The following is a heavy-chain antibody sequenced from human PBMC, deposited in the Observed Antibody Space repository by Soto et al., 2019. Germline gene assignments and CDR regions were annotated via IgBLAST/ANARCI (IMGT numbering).Heavy chain of an antibody. Sequence: GESLKISCKGSGYSVTSYWIGWVRQMPGKGLEWMGIIYPGDSDTRYSPSFQGQVTISADKSISTAYLQWSSLKASDTAMYYCARGYCIGGTHYPNRKGRWFDPWCQGTLVTVSS. D-gene: IGHD2-15*01. J-gene: IGHJ5*02. CDR2: IYPGDSDT. CDR1: GYSVTSYW. CDR3: ARGYCIGGTHYPNRKGRWFDP. V-gene: IGHV5-51*01.